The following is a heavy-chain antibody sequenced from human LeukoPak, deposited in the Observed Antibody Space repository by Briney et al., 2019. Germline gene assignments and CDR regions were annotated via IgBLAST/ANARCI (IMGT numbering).Heavy chain of an antibody. D-gene: IGHD3-22*01. V-gene: IGHV4-59*01. CDR3: ARDYYDSSGYYYGDAFDI. CDR1: GGSISSYY. J-gene: IGHJ3*02. CDR2: IYYSGST. Sequence: SETRSLTCTVTGGSISSYYWSWIRQPPGKGLEWIGYIYYSGSTNYNPSLKSRVTISVDTSKNQFSLKLNSVTAADTAVYYCARDYYDSSGYYYGDAFDIWGQGTMVTVSS.